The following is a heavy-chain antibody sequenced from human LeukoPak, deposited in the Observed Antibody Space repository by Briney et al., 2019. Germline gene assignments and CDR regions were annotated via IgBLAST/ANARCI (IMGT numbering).Heavy chain of an antibody. CDR2: INPNSGGT. CDR3: ARDRSGYDPTGFDY. J-gene: IGHJ4*02. Sequence: ASVKVSCKASGYTFTGYYMHWVRQAPGQGLEWMGWINPNSGGTNYAQKFQGRVTMTRDTSISTAYMELSRLRSGDTAVYYCARDRSGYDPTGFDYWGQGTLVTVSS. CDR1: GYTFTGYY. V-gene: IGHV1-2*02. D-gene: IGHD5-12*01.